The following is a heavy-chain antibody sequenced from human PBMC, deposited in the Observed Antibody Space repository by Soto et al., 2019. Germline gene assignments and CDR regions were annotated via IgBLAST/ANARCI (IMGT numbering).Heavy chain of an antibody. D-gene: IGHD2-2*01. J-gene: IGHJ3*02. CDR2: IYYSGST. CDR3: ARDRVPGTFDI. Sequence: SETLSLTCTVSGGSISSGGYYWSWIRQHPGKGLEWIGYIYYSGSTYYNPSLKSRVTISVDTSKNQFSLKLSSVTAADTAVYYCARDRVPGTFDIWGQGTMVTVSS. V-gene: IGHV4-31*03. CDR1: GGSISSGGYY.